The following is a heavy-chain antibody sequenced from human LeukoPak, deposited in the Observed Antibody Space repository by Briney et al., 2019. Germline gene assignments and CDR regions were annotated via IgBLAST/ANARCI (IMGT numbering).Heavy chain of an antibody. CDR2: ISGSSSSI. CDR3: AKMSSTSL. Sequence: GGSLRLSCAASGFTFSSYRMNWFRQAPGKGLEWVSSISGSSSSIYYVDSVKGRSTISRDNAKNSLYLQMNSLRAEDTAVYYCAKMSSTSLWGQGTLVTVSS. CDR1: GFTFSSYR. J-gene: IGHJ4*02. D-gene: IGHD2-2*01. V-gene: IGHV3-21*01.